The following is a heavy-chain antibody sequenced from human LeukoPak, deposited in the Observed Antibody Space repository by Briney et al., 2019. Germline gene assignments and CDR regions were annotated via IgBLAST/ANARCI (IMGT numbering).Heavy chain of an antibody. CDR2: INPNSGGT. CDR1: GYTFTDYY. CDR3: ARDRTRIAARPFDY. D-gene: IGHD6-6*01. J-gene: IGHJ4*02. Sequence: ASVKVSCKASGYTFTDYYMHWVRQAPGQGLEWMGWINPNSGGTNYAQKFQGRVTMTRDTSISTAYMELSRLRPDDTAVYYCARDRTRIAARPFDYWGQGTLVTVSS. V-gene: IGHV1-2*02.